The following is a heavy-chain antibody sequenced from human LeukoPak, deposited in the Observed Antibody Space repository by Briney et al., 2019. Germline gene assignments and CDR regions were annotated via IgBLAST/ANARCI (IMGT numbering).Heavy chain of an antibody. CDR1: GYSFTSYW. CDR3: ASSYYYDSSGYYPPGY. J-gene: IGHJ4*02. V-gene: IGHV5-51*01. D-gene: IGHD3-22*01. Sequence: KSLKISCKGSGYSFTSYWIGWVRQMPGKGLEWMGIIYPGDSDTRYSRSFQGQVTISADKSISTVYLQWSSLKASDTAMYYCASSYYYDSSGYYPPGYWGQGTLVTVSS. CDR2: IYPGDSDT.